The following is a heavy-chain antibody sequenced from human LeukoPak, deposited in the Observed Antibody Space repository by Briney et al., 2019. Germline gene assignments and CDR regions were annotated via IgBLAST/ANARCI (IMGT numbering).Heavy chain of an antibody. Sequence: SETLSLTCTVSGYSISSGYYWGWIRQPPGKGLVWIGSIYHSGSTYYNPSLKSRVTISVDTSKNQFSLKLSSVTAADTAVYYCARDNWNYLSYWGQGTLVTVSS. J-gene: IGHJ4*02. CDR1: GYSISSGYY. D-gene: IGHD1-7*01. CDR3: ARDNWNYLSY. V-gene: IGHV4-38-2*02. CDR2: IYHSGST.